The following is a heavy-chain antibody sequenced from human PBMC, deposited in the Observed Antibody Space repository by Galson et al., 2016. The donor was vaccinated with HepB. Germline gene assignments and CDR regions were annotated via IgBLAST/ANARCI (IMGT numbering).Heavy chain of an antibody. D-gene: IGHD6-13*01. CDR2: ITGSAGST. Sequence: SLRLSCAASGFTFSDYAMSWVRQAPGKGLEWVSVITGSAGSTHYADSVRGHFTISRDNSKNTLYLDMNSLRAGDTADYYCAKAYTSTWYRDAFDFRGQGTMVTVSS. CDR1: GFTFSDYA. V-gene: IGHV3-23*01. J-gene: IGHJ3*01. CDR3: AKAYTSTWYRDAFDF.